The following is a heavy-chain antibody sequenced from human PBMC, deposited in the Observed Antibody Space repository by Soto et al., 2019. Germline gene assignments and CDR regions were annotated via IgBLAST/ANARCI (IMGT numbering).Heavy chain of an antibody. V-gene: IGHV4-39*07. CDR2: IYYSGST. CDR1: GGSISSSSYF. Sequence: NPSETLSLTCSVSGGSISSSSYFWGWIRQPPGKGLEWIGSIYYSGSTNYNPSLKSRVTISVDTSKNQFSLKLSSVTAADTAVYYCARDGAAYCGGDSCLHWFDPWGQGTLVTVSS. J-gene: IGHJ5*02. CDR3: ARDGAAYCGGDSCLHWFDP. D-gene: IGHD2-21*02.